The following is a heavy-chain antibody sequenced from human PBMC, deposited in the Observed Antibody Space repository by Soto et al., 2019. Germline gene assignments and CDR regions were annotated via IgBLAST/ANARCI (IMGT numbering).Heavy chain of an antibody. CDR1: GGSISSGGYS. CDR3: ARGLISGSHYSGGWYYFDS. V-gene: IGHV4-30-2*01. Sequence: PSETLSLTCAVSGGSISSGGYSWSWIRQPPGKGLEWIGYIYHSGSTYYNPSLKSRVTILLDTSNSQFSLELNSVTAADTAVYYCARGLISGSHYSGGWYYFDSWGQGTQVTVSS. D-gene: IGHD1-26*01. CDR2: IYHSGST. J-gene: IGHJ4*02.